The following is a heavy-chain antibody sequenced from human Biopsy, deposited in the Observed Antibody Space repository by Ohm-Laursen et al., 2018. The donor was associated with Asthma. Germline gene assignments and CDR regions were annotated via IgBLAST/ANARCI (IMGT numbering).Heavy chain of an antibody. CDR3: AKVRSDWVITESFDY. D-gene: IGHD3-22*01. J-gene: IGHJ4*02. CDR2: ISWNSATI. CDR1: GFKFDEYT. V-gene: IGHV3-9*01. Sequence: SLRLSCSAPGFKFDEYTMHWVRQAPGKGLEWVSGISWNSATIGYADSVEGRFTISRDNAKNSVFLHMDSLRPEDTAFYYCAKVRSDWVITESFDYWGQGVLVTGSS.